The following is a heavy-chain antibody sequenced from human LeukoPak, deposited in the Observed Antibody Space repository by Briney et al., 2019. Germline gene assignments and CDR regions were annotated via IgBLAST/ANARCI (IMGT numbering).Heavy chain of an antibody. D-gene: IGHD6-19*01. CDR3: ATGVAGTYYYYGMDV. CDR1: GYTFTGYY. CDR2: INPNSGGT. V-gene: IGHV1-2*02. Sequence: ASVKVSCKASGYTFTGYYMHWVRQAPGQGLEWMGWINPNSGGTSYAQKFQGRVTMTRDTSISTAYMELSRLRSDDTAVYYCATGVAGTYYYYGMDVWGQGTTVTVSS. J-gene: IGHJ6*02.